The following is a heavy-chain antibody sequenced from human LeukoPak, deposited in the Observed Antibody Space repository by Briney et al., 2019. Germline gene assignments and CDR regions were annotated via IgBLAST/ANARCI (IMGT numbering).Heavy chain of an antibody. D-gene: IGHD6-6*01. CDR2: ISYDGSNK. CDR3: TSSSSHDAFDI. J-gene: IGHJ3*02. Sequence: GGSLRLSCAASGFTFSNYLIHWVRQAPGKGLEWVSLISYDGSNKYYADSVKGRFSISRDDFKHMVYMEMNSLRAEDTAVYYCTSSSSHDAFDIWGQGTMVTVSS. CDR1: GFTFSNYL. V-gene: IGHV3-30-3*01.